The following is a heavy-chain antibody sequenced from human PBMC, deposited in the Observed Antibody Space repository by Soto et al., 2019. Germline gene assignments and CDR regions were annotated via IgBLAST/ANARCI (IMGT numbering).Heavy chain of an antibody. CDR1: GFTVSNDA. J-gene: IGHJ4*02. Sequence: GSLGLSCLASGFTVSNDAMIWVRQAPGKGLEWVATISSDGRNEHYIDSVKGRFTVSRDDSKKTVYLQMDSLRDEDTGVYYCARGETPYFDYWGQGTLVTVYS. V-gene: IGHV3-30*19. CDR2: ISSDGRNE. CDR3: ARGETPYFDY.